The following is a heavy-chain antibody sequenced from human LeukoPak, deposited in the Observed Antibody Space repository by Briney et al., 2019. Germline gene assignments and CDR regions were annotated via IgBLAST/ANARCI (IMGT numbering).Heavy chain of an antibody. CDR1: GGSISRRGYY. Sequence: MPSETLSLTCTVSGGSISRRGYYWGWIRQPPGKGLEWIGTIYYSGSTYYNPSLRSRVSISVDTSKNQFSLKLNSVTAADTAVYYCARHPDLVGATAADYWGQGTPVTVSS. V-gene: IGHV4-39*01. CDR2: IYYSGST. J-gene: IGHJ4*02. D-gene: IGHD1-26*01. CDR3: ARHPDLVGATAADY.